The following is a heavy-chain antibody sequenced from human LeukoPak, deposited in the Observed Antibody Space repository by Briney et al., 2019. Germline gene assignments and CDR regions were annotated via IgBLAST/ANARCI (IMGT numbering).Heavy chain of an antibody. CDR2: IIPMFGTA. D-gene: IGHD1-20*01. Sequence: ASVKDSCKASGGTFSSYAISWVRQAPGQGLEWMGRIIPMFGTANYAQKFQGRVTITTDESTSSAYMELSSLRSEDTAVYYCARASITGTRVDYWGQGTLVTVSS. V-gene: IGHV1-69*05. CDR3: ARASITGTRVDY. J-gene: IGHJ4*02. CDR1: GGTFSSYA.